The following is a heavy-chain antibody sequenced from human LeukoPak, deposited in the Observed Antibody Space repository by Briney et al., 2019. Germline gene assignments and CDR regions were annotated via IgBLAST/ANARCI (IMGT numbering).Heavy chain of an antibody. CDR3: ASHGDRDSSDAFDI. CDR2: ISGSGGST. V-gene: IGHV3-11*01. D-gene: IGHD3-22*01. Sequence: GGSLRLSCAASGFTVSSNYMSWVRQAPGKGLEWVSAISGSGGSTYYADSVKGRFTISRDNAKNSLYLQMNSLRAEDTAVYYCASHGDRDSSDAFDIWGQGTMVTVSS. J-gene: IGHJ3*02. CDR1: GFTVSSNY.